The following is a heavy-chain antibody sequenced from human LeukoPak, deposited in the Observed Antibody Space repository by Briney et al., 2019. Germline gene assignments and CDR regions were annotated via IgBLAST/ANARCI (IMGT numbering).Heavy chain of an antibody. Sequence: SETLSLTCTVSGGSISSYYWSWIRQPPGKGLEWIGYIYYSGSTNYNPPLKSRVTISVDTSKNQFSLKLSSVTAADTAVYYCARAVGYGDYPAGYYYYMDVWGKGTTVTVSS. CDR1: GGSISSYY. V-gene: IGHV4-59*01. CDR3: ARAVGYGDYPAGYYYYMDV. J-gene: IGHJ6*03. CDR2: IYYSGST. D-gene: IGHD4-17*01.